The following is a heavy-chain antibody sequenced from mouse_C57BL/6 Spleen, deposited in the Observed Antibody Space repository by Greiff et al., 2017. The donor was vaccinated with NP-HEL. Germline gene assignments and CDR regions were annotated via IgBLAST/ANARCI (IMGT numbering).Heavy chain of an antibody. CDR1: GFSLTSYG. V-gene: IGHV2-6*01. D-gene: IGHD2-4*01. CDR3: AREDYGGYFDV. Sequence: VKLMESGPGLVAPSQSLSITCTVSGFSLTSYGVDWVRQSPGKGLEWLGVIWGVGSTNYNSALKSRLSISKDNSKSQVFLKMNSLQTDDTAMYYCAREDYGGYFDVWGTGTTVTVSS. J-gene: IGHJ1*03. CDR2: IWGVGST.